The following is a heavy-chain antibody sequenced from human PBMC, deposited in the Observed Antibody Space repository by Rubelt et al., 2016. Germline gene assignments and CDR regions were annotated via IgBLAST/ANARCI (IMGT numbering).Heavy chain of an antibody. CDR3: ARPPDDMLTGYGYYYGMDV. CDR2: IIPIFGTA. Sequence: QVQLVQSGAEVKKPGSSVKVSCKASGGTFSSYAISWVRQAPGQGLEWMGGIIPIFGTANYAQKFQGRVTITADKSGGTCSMELSSLRSEDTVVYYCARPPDDMLTGYGYYYGMDVWGQGTTVTVSS. CDR1: GGTFSSYA. D-gene: IGHD3-9*01. V-gene: IGHV1-69*06. J-gene: IGHJ6*02.